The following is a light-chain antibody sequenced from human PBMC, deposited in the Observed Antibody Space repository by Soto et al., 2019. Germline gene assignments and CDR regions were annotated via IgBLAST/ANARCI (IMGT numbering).Light chain of an antibody. V-gene: IGKV1-12*01. Sequence: DIQMTQSPSSVSASVGDRVTITCRASQGFSTWLAWYRRKPGRAPELLIYSASSLHSGCPSRFSGSGSGTDFTLTISSLQPEDFATYYCQKANSFPRTFGGGTEVESK. CDR2: SAS. CDR3: QKANSFPRT. CDR1: QGFSTW. J-gene: IGKJ4*01.